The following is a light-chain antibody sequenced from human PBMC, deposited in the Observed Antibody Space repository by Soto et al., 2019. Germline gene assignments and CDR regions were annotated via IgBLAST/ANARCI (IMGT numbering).Light chain of an antibody. Sequence: QSVLTQPPSASGTPGQRVTISCSGSSSNIGSNTVNWYQQLPGTAPKLLIYSNNQRPSGVPARFSGSKSGTSASLAISGLQSEDEADYYCAAWDDSLKDVVFGGGTKLTVL. CDR1: SSNIGSNT. CDR3: AAWDDSLKDVV. CDR2: SNN. V-gene: IGLV1-44*01. J-gene: IGLJ2*01.